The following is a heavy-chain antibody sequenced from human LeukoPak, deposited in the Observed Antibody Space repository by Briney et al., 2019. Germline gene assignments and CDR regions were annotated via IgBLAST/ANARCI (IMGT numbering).Heavy chain of an antibody. J-gene: IGHJ6*03. CDR2: MRFDGSYK. CDR3: AKVGCSSTTCYDYMDV. V-gene: IGHV3-30*02. D-gene: IGHD2-2*01. Sequence: GGSLRLSCAASGFTFSSYAMSWVRQAPGKGLEWVTFMRFDGSYKYYADSVKGRFTISRDNSKNTLYLQMNSLRAQDTAVYFCAKVGCSSTTCYDYMDVWGKGTTVTVSS. CDR1: GFTFSSYA.